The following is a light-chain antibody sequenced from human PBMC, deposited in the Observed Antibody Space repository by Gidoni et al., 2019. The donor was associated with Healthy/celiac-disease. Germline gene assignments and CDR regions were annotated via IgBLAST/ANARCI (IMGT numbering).Light chain of an antibody. Sequence: QSALTQPASVSGSPGQSITISCTGTSSDIGNYNYVSWYQQHPGKAPKLMIYEVSNRPSGVSNRFSGSKSGNTASLTISGLQAEDEADYYCSSYTINSTPVVFGGGTKLTVL. CDR2: EVS. CDR3: SSYTINSTPVV. CDR1: SSDIGNYNY. J-gene: IGLJ2*01. V-gene: IGLV2-14*01.